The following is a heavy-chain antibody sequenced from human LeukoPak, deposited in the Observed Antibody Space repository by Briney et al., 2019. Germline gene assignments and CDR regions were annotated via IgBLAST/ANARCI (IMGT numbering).Heavy chain of an antibody. Sequence: SETLSLTCTVSGGSISSYYWSWIRQPPGKGLEWIGYIYYSGSTDYNPSLKSRVTISVDTSKNQISLKLSSVTAADTAVYYCARGGGPVGYYFDYWGQGTLVTVSS. CDR1: GGSISSYY. CDR3: ARGGGPVGYYFDY. CDR2: IYYSGST. D-gene: IGHD2-15*01. V-gene: IGHV4-59*12. J-gene: IGHJ4*02.